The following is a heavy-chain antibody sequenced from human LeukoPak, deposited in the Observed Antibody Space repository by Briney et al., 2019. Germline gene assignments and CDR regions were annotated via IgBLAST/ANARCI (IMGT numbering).Heavy chain of an antibody. D-gene: IGHD3-3*01. CDR1: GFTFSSYA. V-gene: IGHV3-23*01. CDR3: ARALYYDFWSGYSDFDY. J-gene: IGHJ4*02. Sequence: PGGSLRLSCAASGFTFSSYAVSWVRHAPGKGLERVSAISGSGGSTYYADSVKGRFTISRDNAKNSLYLQMNSLRAEDTAVYYCARALYYDFWSGYSDFDYWGQGTLVTVSS. CDR2: ISGSGGST.